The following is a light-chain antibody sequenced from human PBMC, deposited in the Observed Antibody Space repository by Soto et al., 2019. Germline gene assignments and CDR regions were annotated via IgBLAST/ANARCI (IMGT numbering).Light chain of an antibody. V-gene: IGKV3-11*01. Sequence: EIVLTQSPVTLSLSPGERATLSCRASQSVSRSLAWYQQKPGQAPRLLVYDASNRATGIPARFSGSGSGTDFTLTISSLEPEDFAIYFCQHRGNWPLTFGGGTKVGIK. CDR3: QHRGNWPLT. CDR1: QSVSRS. J-gene: IGKJ4*01. CDR2: DAS.